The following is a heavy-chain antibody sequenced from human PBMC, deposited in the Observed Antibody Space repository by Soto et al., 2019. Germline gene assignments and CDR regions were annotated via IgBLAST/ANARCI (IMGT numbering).Heavy chain of an antibody. CDR1: GGSINSDEFY. CDR2: IYSSGRT. J-gene: IGHJ4*02. CDR3: ARRYCSGGSCYGWEYYFED. Sequence: PSETLSLTCSLSGGSINSDEFYWTWIRQSPGKGLEWIGYIYSSGRTHYNPSLKSRINISLDTSNNLLSLRLSSVTAADTAVYYCARRYCSGGSCYGWEYYFEDWGQGTRVTVSS. D-gene: IGHD2-15*01. V-gene: IGHV4-31*03.